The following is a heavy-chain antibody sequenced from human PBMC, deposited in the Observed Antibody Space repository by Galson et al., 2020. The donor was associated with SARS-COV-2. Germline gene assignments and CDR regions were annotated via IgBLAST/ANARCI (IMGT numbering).Heavy chain of an antibody. J-gene: IGHJ4*02. Sequence: SETLSLTCTVSGDSVSSAGYYWSWLRQPPGKGPEWIGYIQSSGSTYYNPSLKSRVTISADPSKTPFSLALSSVTAADTADYYCARVSGAYDTEYWGQGILVIVSS. D-gene: IGHD1-26*01. CDR3: ARVSGAYDTEY. CDR1: GDSVSSAGYY. CDR2: IQSSGST. V-gene: IGHV4-31*03.